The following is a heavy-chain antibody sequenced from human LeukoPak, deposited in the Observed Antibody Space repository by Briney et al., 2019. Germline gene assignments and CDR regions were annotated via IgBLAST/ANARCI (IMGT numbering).Heavy chain of an antibody. CDR1: GFTFSSYG. D-gene: IGHD6-13*01. J-gene: IGHJ3*02. CDR3: ARGKGYSSSWNAFDI. V-gene: IGHV3-33*01. CDR2: IWYDGSNK. Sequence: PGGSLRLSCAASGFTFSSYGMHWVRQAPGKGLEWVAVIWYDGSNKYYADSVKGRFTISRDNSKNTLYLQMNSLRAEDTAVYYCARGKGYSSSWNAFDIWGQGTMVTVSS.